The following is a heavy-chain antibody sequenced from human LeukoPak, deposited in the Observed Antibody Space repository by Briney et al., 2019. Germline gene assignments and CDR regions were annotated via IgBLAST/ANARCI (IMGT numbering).Heavy chain of an antibody. Sequence: ASVKVSCKASGYTFTSYGISWVRQAPGQGLEWMGWISAYNGNTNYAQKLQGGVTMTTDTSTSTAYMELRSLRSDDTAVYYCARVRLMGVVVVAGENDYWGQGTLVTVSS. CDR2: ISAYNGNT. J-gene: IGHJ4*02. V-gene: IGHV1-18*01. CDR3: ARVRLMGVVVVAGENDY. D-gene: IGHD2-15*01. CDR1: GYTFTSYG.